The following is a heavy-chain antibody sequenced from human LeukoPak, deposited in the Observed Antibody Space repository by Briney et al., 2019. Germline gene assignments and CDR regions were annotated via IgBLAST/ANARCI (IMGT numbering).Heavy chain of an antibody. CDR1: GGSFSGYY. CDR3: ARSFRGYCSSTSCPNLDY. Sequence: SETLSLTCAVYGGSFSGYYWSWIRQPPGKGLEWIGEINHSGSTNYNPSLKSRVTISVDTSKNQFSLKLGSVTAADTAVYYCARSFRGYCSSTSCPNLDYWGQGTLVTVSS. V-gene: IGHV4-34*01. D-gene: IGHD2-2*01. J-gene: IGHJ4*02. CDR2: INHSGST.